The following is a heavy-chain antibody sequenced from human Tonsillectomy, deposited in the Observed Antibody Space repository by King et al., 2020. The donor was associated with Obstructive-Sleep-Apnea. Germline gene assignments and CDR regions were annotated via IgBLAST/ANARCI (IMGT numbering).Heavy chain of an antibody. CDR2: INHSGST. CDR1: GGSFSGYY. J-gene: IGHJ4*02. Sequence: VQLQQWGAGLLKPSETLSLTCAVYGGSFSGYYWSWIRQPPGKGLEWIGEINHSGSTNYHPSLQSRVTISVDTSKNQFSLKLSSVTAADTAVYYCALYGDYVSFALWGQGTLVTVSS. CDR3: ALYGDYVSFAL. D-gene: IGHD4-17*01. V-gene: IGHV4-34*01.